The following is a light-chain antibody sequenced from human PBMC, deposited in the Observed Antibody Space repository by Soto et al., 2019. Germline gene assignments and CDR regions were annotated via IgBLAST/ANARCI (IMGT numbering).Light chain of an antibody. CDR1: QRISSSY. Sequence: EIVLTQSPGTLSLSPGERATLSCRASQRISSSYLAWYQQKPGQAPRLLIYGASTRATGIPDRFSGSGSGTDFTLTISRLEPEDFAVYYCQQYVNSPPALTFGGGTKVEIK. CDR3: QQYVNSPPALT. CDR2: GAS. J-gene: IGKJ4*01. V-gene: IGKV3-20*01.